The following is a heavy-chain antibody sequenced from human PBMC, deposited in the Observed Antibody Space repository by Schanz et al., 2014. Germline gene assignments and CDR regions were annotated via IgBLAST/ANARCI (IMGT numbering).Heavy chain of an antibody. CDR2: SRNKGHSYTS. J-gene: IGHJ5*01. Sequence: PGGSLRLSCAASGFTFSDHFMDWVRQAPGKGLEWVGHSRNKGHSYTSEYAASVKGRFTISRDDSRNSLYLQMSSLRAEDTAVYYCAKDLYNYGIFDSWGQGTLVTVSS. CDR1: GFTFSDHF. D-gene: IGHD3-16*01. V-gene: IGHV3-72*01. CDR3: AKDLYNYGIFDS.